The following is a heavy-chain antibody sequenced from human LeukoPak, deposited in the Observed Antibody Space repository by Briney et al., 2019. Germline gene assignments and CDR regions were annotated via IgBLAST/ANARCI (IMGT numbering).Heavy chain of an antibody. CDR3: AREVSSSWYDYYYMDV. J-gene: IGHJ6*03. CDR1: GGSMLSGDYF. V-gene: IGHV4-30-4*08. D-gene: IGHD6-13*01. Sequence: PSQTLSLTCTVSGGSMLSGDYFWSWVRQPPGKGLDWIGYIYYSGSTYYNPSLKSRVTISVDTSKNQFSLKLTSVTAADTAVYYCAREVSSSWYDYYYMDVWGKGTTVTVSS. CDR2: IYYSGST.